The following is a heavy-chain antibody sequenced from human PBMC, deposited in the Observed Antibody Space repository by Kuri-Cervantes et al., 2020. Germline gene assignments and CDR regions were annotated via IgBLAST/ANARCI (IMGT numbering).Heavy chain of an antibody. CDR2: IYPGDSDT. J-gene: IGHJ4*02. V-gene: IGHV5-51*01. CDR3: ARLPDSRGPLHFDY. CDR1: GYSFTSYW. D-gene: IGHD6-19*01. Sequence: GESLKISCKGSGYSFTSYWIGWVRQMPGKGLEWMGIIYPGDSDTRYSPSFQGQVTVSADKSISTAYLQWSSLKASDTAMYFCARLPDSRGPLHFDYWGQGALVTVSS.